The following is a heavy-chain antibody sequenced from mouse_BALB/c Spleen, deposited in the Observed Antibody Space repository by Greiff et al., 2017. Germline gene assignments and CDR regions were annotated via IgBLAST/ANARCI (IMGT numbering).Heavy chain of an antibody. J-gene: IGHJ4*01. D-gene: IGHD3-1*01. CDR1: GYTFTDYA. CDR2: ISTYYGAA. Sequence: VQLQQSGAELVRPGVSVKISCKGSGYTFTDYAMHWVKQSHAKSLEWIGVISTYYGAASYNQKFKGKATMTVDKSSSTAYMELARLTSEDSAIYYCARIGKGAMDYWGQGTSVTVSS. CDR3: ARIGKGAMDY. V-gene: IGHV1S137*01.